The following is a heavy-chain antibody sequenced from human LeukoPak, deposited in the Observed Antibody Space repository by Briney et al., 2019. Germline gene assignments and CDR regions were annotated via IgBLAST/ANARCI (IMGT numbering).Heavy chain of an antibody. CDR2: INTDGNST. V-gene: IGHV3-74*01. D-gene: IGHD2-15*01. J-gene: IGHJ4*02. Sequence: GGSLRLSCAASGFTFSSYGMHWVRQAPGKGLVWVSRINTDGNSTNYADSVKGRFTISRDNAKNTLYLQMNSLRADDTAVYYCAREARNCSGGSCYSRYFDYRGQGTLVTVSS. CDR3: AREARNCSGGSCYSRYFDY. CDR1: GFTFSSYG.